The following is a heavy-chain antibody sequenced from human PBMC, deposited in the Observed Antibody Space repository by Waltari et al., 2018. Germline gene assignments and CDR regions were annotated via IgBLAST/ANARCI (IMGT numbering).Heavy chain of an antibody. D-gene: IGHD4-17*01. V-gene: IGHV4-39*01. CDR2: MQYRGST. CDR3: GRIAFGDEGGYFQH. CDR1: GGPALIHYN. J-gene: IGHJ1*01. Sequence: LQLQESGPGLVKPSESLSLTCTVPGGPALIHYNWGWIGTTPGKGLEWMGNMQYRGSTFYNPSLKSRVTISLDTSKNQFALRLSSVGAADTAVYFCGRIAFGDEGGYFQHWGQGTLVTVSS.